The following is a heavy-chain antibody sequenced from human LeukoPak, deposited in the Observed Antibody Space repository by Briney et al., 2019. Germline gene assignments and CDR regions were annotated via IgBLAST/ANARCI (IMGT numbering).Heavy chain of an antibody. D-gene: IGHD2-2*01. J-gene: IGHJ4*02. CDR1: GFSFGSYA. Sequence: GGSLRLSCAASGFSFGSYAMSWVRQAPGKGLEWVSAISDSGGSSWYADSVRGRSTISRDNSKNTVYLQMQSLRAEDTAVYFCARDRYFPRDQFDHWGQGTLVTVSS. CDR3: ARDRYFPRDQFDH. CDR2: ISDSGGSS. V-gene: IGHV3-23*01.